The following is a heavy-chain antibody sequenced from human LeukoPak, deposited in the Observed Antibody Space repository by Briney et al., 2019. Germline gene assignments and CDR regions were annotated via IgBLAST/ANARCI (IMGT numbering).Heavy chain of an antibody. V-gene: IGHV3-21*01. CDR2: IDSSSYYI. J-gene: IGHJ4*02. CDR3: ATEGSFDY. CDR1: GFSFSSFS. Sequence: SGGSLRLSCAGSGFSFSSFSMNWVRQAPGKGLEWVSSIDSSSYYIFYADSVKGRFTISRDNSKNTLYLQMNSLRAEDAAVYYCATEGSFDYWGQGTLVTVSS.